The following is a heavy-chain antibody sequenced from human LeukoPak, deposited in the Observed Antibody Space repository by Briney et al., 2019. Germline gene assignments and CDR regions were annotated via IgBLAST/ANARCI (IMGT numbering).Heavy chain of an antibody. V-gene: IGHV3-21*01. CDR2: ISSSSSYI. D-gene: IGHD2-15*01. Sequence: GGSLRLSCAASGFTFSSYSMNWVRQAPGKGLEWVSSISSSSSYIYYADSVKGRFTISRDNAKNSLYLQMNSLRAEDTAVYYCARGAGYCSGGSCPSTLYYYYGMDVWGQGTTVTVSS. CDR3: ARGAGYCSGGSCPSTLYYYYGMDV. CDR1: GFTFSSYS. J-gene: IGHJ6*02.